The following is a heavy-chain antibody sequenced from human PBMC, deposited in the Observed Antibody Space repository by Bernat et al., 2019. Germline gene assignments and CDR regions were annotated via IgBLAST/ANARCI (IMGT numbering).Heavy chain of an antibody. CDR1: GFTFSSYG. D-gene: IGHD3-3*01. CDR3: AKDRVITIVGVVIPGGFDY. J-gene: IGHJ4*02. Sequence: QVQLVESGGGVVQPGRSLRLSCAASGFTFSSYGMHWVRQAPGKGLEWVAVISYDGSNKYYADSVKGRFTISRDNSKNTLYLQMNSLRAEDTAVYYCAKDRVITIVGVVIPGGFDYWGQGSLVTVSS. V-gene: IGHV3-30*18. CDR2: ISYDGSNK.